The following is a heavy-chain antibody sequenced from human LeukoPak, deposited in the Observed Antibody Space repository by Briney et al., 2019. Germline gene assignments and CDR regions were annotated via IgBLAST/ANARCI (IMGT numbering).Heavy chain of an antibody. CDR1: GFTFSSYS. V-gene: IGHV3-23*01. CDR2: ISGSGGST. D-gene: IGHD3-3*01. J-gene: IGHJ4*02. CDR3: AKGLNDYDFWSGYYTGFDY. Sequence: GGSLRLSCAASGFTFSSYSMNWVRQAPGKGLEWVSAISGSGGSTYYADSVKGRFTISRDNSKNTLYLQMNSLRAEDTAVYYCAKGLNDYDFWSGYYTGFDYWGQGTLVTVSS.